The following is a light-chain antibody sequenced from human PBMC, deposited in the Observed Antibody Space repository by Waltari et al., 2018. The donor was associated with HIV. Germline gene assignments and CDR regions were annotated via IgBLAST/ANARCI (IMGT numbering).Light chain of an antibody. CDR2: EDS. J-gene: IGLJ3*02. V-gene: IGLV3-10*01. CDR3: YSTDSSGNHPWV. Sequence: SYELTQPPSVSVSPGQTARITCSGDALAKKYAYWYQQKSGQAPVLVIYEDSKRPSGIPERVSGSSSGTVANLTISGAQVEDEADYYCYSTDSSGNHPWVFGGGTKLTVL. CDR1: ALAKKY.